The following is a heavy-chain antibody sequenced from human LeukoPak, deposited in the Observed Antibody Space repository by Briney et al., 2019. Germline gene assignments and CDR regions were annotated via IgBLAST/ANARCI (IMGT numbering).Heavy chain of an antibody. J-gene: IGHJ4*02. CDR2: IHYSESP. V-gene: IGHV4-39*01. D-gene: IGHD6-13*01. Sequence: PSETLSLTCTVSGGSISSSISTNYWNSVRQPPGKGLEWIGSIHYSESPYYNPSLESRATVSVDTSKNQFSVKLTSVTAADTAVYYCARKGTIAPTGASHFDYWGQGILVTVSS. CDR1: GGSISSSISTNY. CDR3: ARKGTIAPTGASHFDY.